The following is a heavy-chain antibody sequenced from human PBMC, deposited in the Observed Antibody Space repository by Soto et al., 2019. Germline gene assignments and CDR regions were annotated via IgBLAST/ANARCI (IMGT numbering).Heavy chain of an antibody. CDR2: INSDGSST. Sequence: HPGGSLRLSCAASGFTFSSYWMHWVRQAPGKGLVWVSRINSDGSSTSYADSVRGRFTISRDNAKNTLYLQMNSLRAEDTAVYYCARGQSSSPLDYWGQGTLVTVSS. J-gene: IGHJ4*02. V-gene: IGHV3-74*01. CDR1: GFTFSSYW. CDR3: ARGQSSSPLDY. D-gene: IGHD6-6*01.